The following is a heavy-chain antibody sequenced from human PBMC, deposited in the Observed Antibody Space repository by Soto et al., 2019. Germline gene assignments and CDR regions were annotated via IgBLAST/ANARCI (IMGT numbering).Heavy chain of an antibody. Sequence: QVQLQESGPGLVKPSQTLSLTCTVSGGSISSGGYYWSWIRQHPGKGLEWFGYIYYSGSTYYTPSLKSRVTLSVDTSKNQFSLKLRSVTAADTAVYYCARDRFGEYYYYGMDVWGQGTTVTVSS. D-gene: IGHD3-10*01. J-gene: IGHJ6*02. CDR1: GGSISSGGYY. CDR2: IYYSGST. V-gene: IGHV4-31*03. CDR3: ARDRFGEYYYYGMDV.